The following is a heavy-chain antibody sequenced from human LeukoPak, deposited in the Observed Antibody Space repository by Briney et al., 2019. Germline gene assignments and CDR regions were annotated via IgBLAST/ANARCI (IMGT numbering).Heavy chain of an antibody. Sequence: SETLSLTCTVSGGSISSYYWNWIRQPPGKGLEWIGYIYYTGSTNYNPSLKSRVTISVDTSKNQFSLKLSSVTAADTAVYYCAREKAGVILDAFDIWGQGIKVTVSS. D-gene: IGHD3-16*02. CDR1: GGSISSYY. CDR2: IYYTGST. CDR3: AREKAGVILDAFDI. V-gene: IGHV4-59*01. J-gene: IGHJ3*02.